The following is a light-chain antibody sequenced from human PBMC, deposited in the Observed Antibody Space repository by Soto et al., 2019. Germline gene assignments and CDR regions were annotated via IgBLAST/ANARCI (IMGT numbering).Light chain of an antibody. V-gene: IGKV3-11*01. CDR2: DAS. J-gene: IGKJ1*01. Sequence: EIVMAQSPRTLSLSPRARASLXCGASQSVRDRYLAWYQQKPGQAPSLLIYDASNRATGIPARFSGSGSGTDFTLTISSLEPEDFAVYYCQQRYNWPITFGQGTKVDIK. CDR1: QSVRDRY. CDR3: QQRYNWPIT.